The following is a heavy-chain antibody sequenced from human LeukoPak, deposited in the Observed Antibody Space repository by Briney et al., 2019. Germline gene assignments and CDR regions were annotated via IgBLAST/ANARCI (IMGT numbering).Heavy chain of an antibody. CDR3: AKESPWLAVGYYYYYMDV. V-gene: IGHV3-30*18. Sequence: PGRSLRLSCAASGFTFSSYGMHWVRQAPGKGLEWVAVISYDGSNKYYADSVKGRFTISRDNSKNTLYLQMNSLRAEDTAVYYCAKESPWLAVGYYYYYMDVWGKGTTVTVSS. J-gene: IGHJ6*03. CDR2: ISYDGSNK. CDR1: GFTFSSYG. D-gene: IGHD5-24*01.